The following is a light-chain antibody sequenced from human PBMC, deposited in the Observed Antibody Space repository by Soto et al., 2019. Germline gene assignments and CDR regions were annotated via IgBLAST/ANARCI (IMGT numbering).Light chain of an antibody. J-gene: IGLJ2*01. CDR1: SSNIGAGYD. Sequence: QSVLTQPPSVSGAPGQRGTIYCTGSSSNIGAGYDVHWYQQLPGTAPKLLIYGNSNRPSGVPDRFSGSKSGTSASLAITGLQAEDEADYFCQSYDSSLSGYVVFGGGTKLTVL. CDR3: QSYDSSLSGYVV. V-gene: IGLV1-40*01. CDR2: GNS.